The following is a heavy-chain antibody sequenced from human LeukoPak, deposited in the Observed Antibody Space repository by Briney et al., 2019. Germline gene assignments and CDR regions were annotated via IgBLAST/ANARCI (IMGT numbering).Heavy chain of an antibody. J-gene: IGHJ6*02. CDR1: GFTFSSYA. CDR2: ISYDGSNK. V-gene: IGHV3-30-3*01. Sequence: PGGSLRLPCAASGFTFSSYAMHWVRQAPGKGLEWVAVISYDGSNKYHADSVKGRFTISRDNSKNTLYLQMNSLRAEDTAVYYCARFPDYDFWSGYFYYYYGMDVWGQGTTVTVSS. D-gene: IGHD3-3*01. CDR3: ARFPDYDFWSGYFYYYYGMDV.